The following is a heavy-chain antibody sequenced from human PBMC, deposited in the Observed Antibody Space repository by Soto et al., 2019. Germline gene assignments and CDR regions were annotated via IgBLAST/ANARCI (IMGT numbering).Heavy chain of an antibody. V-gene: IGHV4-59*01. Sequence: QVQLQASGQGLVKPSETLSLTCTVSGGSISSYYWSWIRQPPGKGLEWIGYIYYSGSTNYNPSLKSRVTISVDTSKNQFSLKLSSVTAADTAVYYCARDRSSSSWVRSNYFDYWGQGTLVTVSS. J-gene: IGHJ4*02. CDR2: IYYSGST. D-gene: IGHD6-6*01. CDR3: ARDRSSSSWVRSNYFDY. CDR1: GGSISSYY.